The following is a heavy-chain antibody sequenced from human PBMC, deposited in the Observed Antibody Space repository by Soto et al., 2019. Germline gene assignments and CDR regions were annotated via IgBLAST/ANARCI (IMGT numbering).Heavy chain of an antibody. J-gene: IGHJ4*02. CDR3: TTDHGGYSYDSDY. D-gene: IGHD5-18*01. V-gene: IGHV3-15*01. CDR2: IKSKTDGGTT. Sequence: GGSLRLSCAASGFTFSNAWMSWVRQAPGKGLEWVGRIKSKTDGGTTDYAAPVKGIFTISRDDSKNTLYLQMNSLKTEDTAVYYCTTDHGGYSYDSDYWGQGTLVTVSS. CDR1: GFTFSNAW.